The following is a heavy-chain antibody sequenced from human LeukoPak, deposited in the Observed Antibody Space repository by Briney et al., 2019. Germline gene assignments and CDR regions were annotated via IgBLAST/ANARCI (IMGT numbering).Heavy chain of an antibody. D-gene: IGHD3-10*01. CDR2: IYSTGST. CDR1: GGSISSGGYY. Sequence: SETLSLTCTVSGGSISSGGYYWSWIRQPAGKGLEYLGRIYSTGSTNYNPSLRSRVTISVDTSKNHFSLKLSSVTAADTAVYYCARDQTYSGSGIYTYFDYWGQGILVTVSS. CDR3: ARDQTYSGSGIYTYFDY. V-gene: IGHV4-61*02. J-gene: IGHJ4*02.